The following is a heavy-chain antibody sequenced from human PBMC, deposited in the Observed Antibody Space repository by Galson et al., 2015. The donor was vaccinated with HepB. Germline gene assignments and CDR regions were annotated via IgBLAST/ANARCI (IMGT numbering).Heavy chain of an antibody. Sequence: QSGAEVKKPGESLRISCKGSGYSFTSYWISWVRQMPGKGLEWMGRIDPSDSYTNYSPSFQGHVTISADKSISTAYLQWSSLKASDTAMYYCARHPWGYLRSTLVRNWFDPWGQGTLVTVSS. J-gene: IGHJ5*02. CDR3: ARHPWGYLRSTLVRNWFDP. V-gene: IGHV5-10-1*01. CDR1: GYSFTSYW. D-gene: IGHD2-2*01. CDR2: IDPSDSYT.